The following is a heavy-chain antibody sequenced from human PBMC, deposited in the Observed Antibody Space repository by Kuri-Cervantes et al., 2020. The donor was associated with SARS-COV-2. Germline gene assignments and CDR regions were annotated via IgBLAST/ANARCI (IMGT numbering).Heavy chain of an antibody. D-gene: IGHD2-2*01. CDR2: ISYDGSNK. V-gene: IGHV3-30-3*01. J-gene: IGHJ6*02. Sequence: LSLTCAASGFTFSSYAMSWVRQAPGKGLEWVAVISYDGSNKYYADSVKGRFTISRDNSKNTLYLQMNSLRAEDRAVYYCARDLGVVVPAIDYGMDVWGQGTTVTVSS. CDR3: ARDLGVVVPAIDYGMDV. CDR1: GFTFSSYA.